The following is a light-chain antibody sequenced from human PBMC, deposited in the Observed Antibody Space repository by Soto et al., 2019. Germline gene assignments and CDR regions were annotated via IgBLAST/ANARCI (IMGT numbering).Light chain of an antibody. V-gene: IGKV1-9*01. Sequence: IQLTQSPSSLSASVGDRVSITCRASQDIKTYLAWYQQKHGKAPKLLISGTFTLQSGVPSRFNGSGSGTDFTLTSSRLQPEDFATYYCQHLNNYPPFTFGPGTKVDLE. CDR2: GTF. J-gene: IGKJ3*01. CDR1: QDIKTY. CDR3: QHLNNYPPFT.